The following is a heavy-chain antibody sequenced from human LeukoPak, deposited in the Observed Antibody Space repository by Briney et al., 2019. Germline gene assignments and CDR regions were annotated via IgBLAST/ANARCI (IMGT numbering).Heavy chain of an antibody. Sequence: SVKVSCKASGGTFSSYAISWVRQASGQGLEWMGGIIPIFGTANYAQKFQGRVTITTDESTSTAYMELSSLRSEDTAVYYCARGIVGATPLDYWGQGTLVTVSS. D-gene: IGHD1-26*01. CDR2: IIPIFGTA. CDR3: ARGIVGATPLDY. CDR1: GGTFSSYA. J-gene: IGHJ4*02. V-gene: IGHV1-69*05.